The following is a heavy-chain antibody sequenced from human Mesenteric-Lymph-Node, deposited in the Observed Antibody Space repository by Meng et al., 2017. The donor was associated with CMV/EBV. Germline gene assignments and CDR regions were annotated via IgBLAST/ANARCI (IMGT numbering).Heavy chain of an antibody. D-gene: IGHD3-3*01. V-gene: IGHV3-7*01. J-gene: IGHJ5*02. CDR2: IMHDGSAT. CDR1: VSTFGNYW. Sequence: GGSLRLSCVASVSTFGNYWMNWVRQAPRKGLEWVANIMHDGSATYYADSVKGRFTISRDNAKNSLFLQMNSLKDEDTAVYYCLAGHYTGAWGQGTLVTVSS. CDR3: LAGHYTGA.